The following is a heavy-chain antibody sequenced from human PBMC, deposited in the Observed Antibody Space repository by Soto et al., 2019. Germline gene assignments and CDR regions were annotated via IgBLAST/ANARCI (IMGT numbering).Heavy chain of an antibody. Sequence: EVQLVESGGGLVQPGGSLKLSCAASGFTFSGSAMHWVRQASGKGLEWVGRIRSKANSYATAYAASVKGRFTISRDDSKNTAYLQMNSLKTEDTAVYYCTRSVPSSGFDPWGQGTLVTLSS. CDR2: IRSKANSYAT. V-gene: IGHV3-73*02. J-gene: IGHJ5*02. CDR1: GFTFSGSA. D-gene: IGHD6-19*01. CDR3: TRSVPSSGFDP.